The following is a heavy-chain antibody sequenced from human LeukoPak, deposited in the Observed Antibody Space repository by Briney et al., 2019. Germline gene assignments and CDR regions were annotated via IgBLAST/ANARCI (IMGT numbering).Heavy chain of an antibody. J-gene: IGHJ2*01. D-gene: IGHD3-10*01. V-gene: IGHV3-9*01. CDR1: GFTFDDYA. Sequence: GRSLRLSCAASGFTFDDYAMHWVRQAPGKGLEWVSGISWNSGSIGYADSVKGRFTISRDNAKNSLYLQMNSLRAEDTALYYCAKDPSDSGSAMGLLDLWGRGTLVTVSS. CDR2: ISWNSGSI. CDR3: AKDPSDSGSAMGLLDL.